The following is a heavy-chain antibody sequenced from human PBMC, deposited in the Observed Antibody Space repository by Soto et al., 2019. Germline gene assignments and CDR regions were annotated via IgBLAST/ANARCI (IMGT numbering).Heavy chain of an antibody. CDR3: ARMATFGSLNWFDP. J-gene: IGHJ5*02. CDR2: MNPGSGDT. CDR1: GYSFTNND. V-gene: IGHV1-8*01. Sequence: ASVKVSCKASGYSFTNNDVSWVRQATGQGLEWMGWMNPGSGDTGYAQKFQGRVTMTRDISIATAYMELSSLRSDDTAIYYCARMATFGSLNWFDPWGQGTLVTAPQ. D-gene: IGHD3-16*01.